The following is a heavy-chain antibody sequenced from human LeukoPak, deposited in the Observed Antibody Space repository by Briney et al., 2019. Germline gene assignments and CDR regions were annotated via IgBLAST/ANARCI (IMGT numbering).Heavy chain of an antibody. CDR1: GGSVSSGNYY. CDR3: ARDWAAPRGRTVGSVWFDP. J-gene: IGHJ5*02. V-gene: IGHV4-61*02. CDR2: IYTSGST. D-gene: IGHD3-10*01. Sequence: SSETLSLTCAVSGGSVSSGNYYWSWIRQPAGKGLEWIGRIYTSGSTNYNPSLKSRVTISIDTSKNQFSLKLSSVTAADTAVYYCARDWAAPRGRTVGSVWFDPWGQGTLVTVSS.